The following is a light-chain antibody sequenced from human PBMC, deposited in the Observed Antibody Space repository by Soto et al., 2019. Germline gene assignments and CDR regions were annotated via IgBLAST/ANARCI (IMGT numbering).Light chain of an antibody. CDR1: QSISSW. J-gene: IGKJ1*01. V-gene: IGKV1-5*01. Sequence: DIQMTQSPSTLSASVGDRVTITCRASQSISSWLAWYQQKLGRAPRLLIYDASSLESGVPQRFSGSGSGTEFTLTISSLQTDDFSTYYCQHYNSYSEAFGQGTKVDIK. CDR3: QHYNSYSEA. CDR2: DAS.